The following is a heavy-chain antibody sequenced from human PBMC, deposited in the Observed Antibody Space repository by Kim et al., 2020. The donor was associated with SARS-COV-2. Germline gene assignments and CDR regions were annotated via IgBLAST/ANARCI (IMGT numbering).Heavy chain of an antibody. V-gene: IGHV4-59*01. CDR1: GGSISSYY. CDR2: IYYSGST. J-gene: IGHJ4*02. D-gene: IGHD6-19*01. CDR3: ARAGRAVAGTFGY. Sequence: SETLSLTCTVSGGSISSYYWSWIRQPPGKGLEWIGYIYYSGSTNYNPSLKSRVTISVDTSKNQFSLKLSSVTAADTAVYYCARAGRAVAGTFGYWGQGTLVTVSS.